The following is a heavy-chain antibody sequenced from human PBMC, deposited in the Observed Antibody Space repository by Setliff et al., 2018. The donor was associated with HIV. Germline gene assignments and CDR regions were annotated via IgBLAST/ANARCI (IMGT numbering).Heavy chain of an antibody. J-gene: IGHJ3*02. Sequence: SETLSLTCTVSGDSINSGSYYWSWIRQPAGEGLEWIGHIFTSGSTTYNPSLKSRVSISLDTSKNQFSLKLSSVTAADTAVYYCARVPLYCSGGKCFSISAFHIWGQGTTVTVSS. CDR2: IFTSGST. CDR1: GDSINSGSYY. V-gene: IGHV4-61*09. CDR3: ARVPLYCSGGKCFSISAFHI. D-gene: IGHD2-15*01.